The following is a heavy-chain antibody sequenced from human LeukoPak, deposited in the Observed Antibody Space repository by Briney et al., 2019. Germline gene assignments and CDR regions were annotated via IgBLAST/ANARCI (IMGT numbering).Heavy chain of an antibody. V-gene: IGHV3-11*04. CDR3: ARDPSFDILTGYDY. CDR2: ISSSGSTI. J-gene: IGHJ4*02. Sequence: GGSLRLSCAASGFTFSDYYMSWIRQAPGKGLEWVSYISSSGSTIYYANSVKGRFTISRDNAKNSLYLQMNSLRAEDTAVYYCARDPSFDILTGYDYWGQGTLVTVSS. CDR1: GFTFSDYY. D-gene: IGHD3-9*01.